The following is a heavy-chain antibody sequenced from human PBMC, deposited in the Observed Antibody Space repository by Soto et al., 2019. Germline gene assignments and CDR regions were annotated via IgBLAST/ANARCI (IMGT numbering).Heavy chain of an antibody. CDR1: GGSISSGGYY. CDR2: IYYSGST. Sequence: QVQLQESGPGLVKPSQTLSLTCTVSGGSISSGGYYWSWIRQHPGKGLEWIGYIYYSGSTYYNPPLKSRVTLSVDTSKNQFSLNLSSVTAADTAVYYCARDSGGYIGMDVWGQGTTVTVSS. V-gene: IGHV4-31*03. D-gene: IGHD3-22*01. J-gene: IGHJ6*02. CDR3: ARDSGGYIGMDV.